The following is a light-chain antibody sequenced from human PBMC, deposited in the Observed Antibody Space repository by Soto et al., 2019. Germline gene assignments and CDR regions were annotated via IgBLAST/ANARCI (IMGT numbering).Light chain of an antibody. CDR3: QQLNSYPPLFT. CDR1: QGISSY. Sequence: DIQLTQSPSFLSASVGDRVTITCRACQGISSYLAWYQQKPGKAPKLLIYAASTLQSGVPSRFSGSGSGTEFTLTISSLQPEDFATYYCQQLNSYPPLFTFGPGTKVDIK. J-gene: IGKJ3*01. CDR2: AAS. V-gene: IGKV1-9*01.